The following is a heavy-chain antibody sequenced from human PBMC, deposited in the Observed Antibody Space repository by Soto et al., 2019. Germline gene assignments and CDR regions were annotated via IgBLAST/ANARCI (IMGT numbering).Heavy chain of an antibody. CDR1: GFTLGDYA. Sequence: GGSLRLSCTASGFTLGDYAMSWVRQAPGKGLEWVSTITDTGGDTKYSDSVRGRFTMSRDNSKKTLYLQMNNLRAEDSALYYWARGSTDSYPGSRIFDFWGRGTLVTVSS. D-gene: IGHD3-10*01. CDR2: ITDTGGDT. V-gene: IGHV3-23*01. J-gene: IGHJ4*02. CDR3: ARGSTDSYPGSRIFDF.